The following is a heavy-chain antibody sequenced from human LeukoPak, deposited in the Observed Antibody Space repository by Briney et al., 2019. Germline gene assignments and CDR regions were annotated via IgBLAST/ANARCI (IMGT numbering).Heavy chain of an antibody. Sequence: ASVKVSCKASGYTFTGYYMHWVRQAPGQGLEWMGRINPNSGGTNYAQKFQGRVTTTRDTSISTAYMELSRLRSDDTAVYYCASYCSGGSCYSAHMDVWGKGTTVTVSS. J-gene: IGHJ6*03. CDR1: GYTFTGYY. D-gene: IGHD2-15*01. CDR3: ASYCSGGSCYSAHMDV. V-gene: IGHV1-2*06. CDR2: INPNSGGT.